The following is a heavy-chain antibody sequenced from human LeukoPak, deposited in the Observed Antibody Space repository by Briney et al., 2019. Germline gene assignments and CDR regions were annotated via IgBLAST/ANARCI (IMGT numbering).Heavy chain of an antibody. D-gene: IGHD1-26*01. J-gene: IGHJ4*02. CDR2: IKQDGTEK. Sequence: PGGSLRLSCVASGFTFSSYWMSWVRQAPGKGLEWVAIIKQDGTEKYYVDSVKGRFTISRDNAKNSLYLQMNGLRAEDTAVYYCARGVGATHFDYWGQGTLVTVSS. CDR3: ARGVGATHFDY. V-gene: IGHV3-7*04. CDR1: GFTFSSYW.